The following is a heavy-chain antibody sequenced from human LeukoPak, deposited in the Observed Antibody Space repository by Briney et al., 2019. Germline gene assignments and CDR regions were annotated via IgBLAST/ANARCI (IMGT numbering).Heavy chain of an antibody. D-gene: IGHD6-6*01. CDR3: ARKGSSTCFDY. J-gene: IGHJ4*02. CDR2: INPTGGST. CDR1: GYTFISYQ. Sequence: ASVKVSCKASGYTFISYQMHWVRHAPGQGVEWMGIINPTGGSTSHAQKFQGRVTITRDTSTSTVYMELSSLRSEDTAVYHCARKGSSTCFDYWGQGTLVTVSS. V-gene: IGHV1-46*01.